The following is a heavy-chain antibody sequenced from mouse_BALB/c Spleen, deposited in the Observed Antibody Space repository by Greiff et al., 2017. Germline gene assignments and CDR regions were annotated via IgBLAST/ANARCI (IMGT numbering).Heavy chain of an antibody. V-gene: IGHV1S29*02. CDR3: AKGYGNFDY. J-gene: IGHJ2*01. CDR1: GYTFTDYN. Sequence: EVKLVESGPELVKPGASVKISCKASGYTFTDYNMHWVKQSHGKSLEWIGYIYPYNGGTGYNQKFKSKATLTVDNSSSTAYMELRSLTSEDSAVYYCAKGYGNFDYWGQGTTLTVSS. CDR2: IYPYNGGT. D-gene: IGHD2-10*02.